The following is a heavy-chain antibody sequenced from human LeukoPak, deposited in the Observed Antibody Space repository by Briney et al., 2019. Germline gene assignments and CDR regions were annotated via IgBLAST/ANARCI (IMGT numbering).Heavy chain of an antibody. CDR3: ARDRGNVVVILDY. CDR2: ISGYNGNA. CDR1: GYTFSTYG. Sequence: GASVTVSFKASGYTFSTYGITWVRQAPGQGLEWMGWISGYNGNANYAQKFQGRVTMTTDTSTRTAYMELRGLRSDDTAVYYCARDRGNVVVILDYWGQGTLVTVSS. V-gene: IGHV1-18*01. D-gene: IGHD3-22*01. J-gene: IGHJ4*02.